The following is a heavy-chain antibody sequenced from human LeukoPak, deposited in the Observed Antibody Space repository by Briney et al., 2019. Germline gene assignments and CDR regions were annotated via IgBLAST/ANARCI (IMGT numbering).Heavy chain of an antibody. D-gene: IGHD6-13*01. Sequence: SETLSLTCTVSGGSISSYYWSWIRQPPGKGLEWIGYIYYSGSTHYNPSLKNRDTISVNTPNNQFSLNLRSVTAAHTSVLYSARPIYASSWYAFDIWGQGTTVTVSS. CDR1: GGSISSYY. V-gene: IGHV4-59*08. CDR3: ARPIYASSWYAFDI. J-gene: IGHJ3*02. CDR2: IYYSGST.